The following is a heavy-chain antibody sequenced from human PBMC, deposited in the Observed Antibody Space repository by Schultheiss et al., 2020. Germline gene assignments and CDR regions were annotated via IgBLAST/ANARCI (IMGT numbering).Heavy chain of an antibody. CDR1: GGSISSGDYY. CDR3: ARDGGGYGTDV. CDR2: IYHSGST. J-gene: IGHJ6*02. Sequence: SETLSLTCTVSGGSISSGDYYWSWIRQPPGKGLEWIGSIYHSGSTYYNPSLKSRVTISVDTSKNQFSLKLSSVTAADTAVYYCARDGGGYGTDVWGQGTTVTVSS. V-gene: IGHV4-39*07. D-gene: IGHD3-16*01.